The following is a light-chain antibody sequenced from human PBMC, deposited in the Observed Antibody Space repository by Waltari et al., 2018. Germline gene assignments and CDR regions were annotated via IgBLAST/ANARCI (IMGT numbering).Light chain of an antibody. J-gene: IGKJ2*01. CDR3: QYYGDSPNT. CDR2: SAS. V-gene: IGKV3-20*01. Sequence: EIVLTQSPGTLSLSPGDTATLTCRATQYIDFLAWYQQKPCQPPRLLIFSASTRATGIPDRFSGRGFGTDFTLTISRLEPEDFAVYYCQYYGDSPNTFGQGTKL. CDR1: QYIDF.